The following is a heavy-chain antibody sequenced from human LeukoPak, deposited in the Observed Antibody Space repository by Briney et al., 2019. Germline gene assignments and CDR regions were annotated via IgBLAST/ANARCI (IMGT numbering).Heavy chain of an antibody. CDR2: IHSDGIST. D-gene: IGHD3-10*02. CDR3: ARDRYYVPDY. CDR1: GFTFSNTW. Sequence: GGSLRLSCAASGFTFSNTWMHWVRQAPGKGLVWASRIHSDGISTTYADSVKGRFTISRDNAKNTLYLQMNSLRAEDTAVYYCARDRYYVPDYWGQGTLVTVSS. V-gene: IGHV3-74*03. J-gene: IGHJ4*02.